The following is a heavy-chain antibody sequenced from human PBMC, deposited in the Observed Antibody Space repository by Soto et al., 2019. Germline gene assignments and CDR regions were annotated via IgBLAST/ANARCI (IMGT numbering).Heavy chain of an antibody. CDR3: AKNARPYYDILTGYWMDV. Sequence: GGSLRLSCAASGFTFSKAWINWVRQAPGQGLEWVSAISGSGGSTYYADSVKGRFTISRDNSKNTLYLQMNSLRAEDTAVYYCAKNARPYYDILTGYWMDVWGKGTTVTVSS. CDR2: ISGSGGST. V-gene: IGHV3-23*01. J-gene: IGHJ6*04. CDR1: GFTFSKAW. D-gene: IGHD3-9*01.